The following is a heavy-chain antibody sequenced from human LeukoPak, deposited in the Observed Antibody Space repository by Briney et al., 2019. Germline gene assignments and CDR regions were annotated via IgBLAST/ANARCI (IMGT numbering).Heavy chain of an antibody. CDR2: ISASGGGT. CDR3: APLAATTDY. Sequence: GGSLRLSCAASGFTLSSYAMSLVRQAPGKGLEWVSSISASGGGTYYADSVKGRFTISRDTSKNTLYLQMNSLRAEDTAVYYCAPLAATTDYWGQGTLVTVSS. D-gene: IGHD5-12*01. V-gene: IGHV3-23*01. J-gene: IGHJ4*02. CDR1: GFTLSSYA.